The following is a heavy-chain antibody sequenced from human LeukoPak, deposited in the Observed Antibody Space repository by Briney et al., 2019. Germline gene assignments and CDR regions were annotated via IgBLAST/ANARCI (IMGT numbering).Heavy chain of an antibody. Sequence: GTSVKVSCKASGYTFNSYYMHWVRQAPGPGFEWLGWINPNNGYTTYAGKFLGRVTMTSDKSTSTVSMELISLRSDDTAIYYCAKAGRSDYFLRWFDPWGQGTLVTVSS. V-gene: IGHV1-2*02. D-gene: IGHD3-10*01. CDR2: INPNNGYT. CDR3: AKAGRSDYFLRWFDP. J-gene: IGHJ5*02. CDR1: GYTFNSYY.